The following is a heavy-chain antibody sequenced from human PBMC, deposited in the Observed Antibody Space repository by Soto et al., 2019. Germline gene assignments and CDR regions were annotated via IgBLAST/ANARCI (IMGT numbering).Heavy chain of an antibody. V-gene: IGHV3-30*18. Sequence: GGSLRLSCAASGFTFSSYGMHWVRQAPGKGLEWVAVISYDGSNKYYADSVKGRFTISRDNSKNTLYLQMNSLRAEDTAVYYCAKGPVAGPIDYWGQGTLVTVSS. CDR2: ISYDGSNK. D-gene: IGHD6-19*01. CDR3: AKGPVAGPIDY. J-gene: IGHJ4*02. CDR1: GFTFSSYG.